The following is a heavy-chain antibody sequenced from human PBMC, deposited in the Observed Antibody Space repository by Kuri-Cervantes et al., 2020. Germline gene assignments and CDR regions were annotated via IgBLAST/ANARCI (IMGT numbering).Heavy chain of an antibody. D-gene: IGHD3-9*01. Sequence: GGSLRLTCAASGFTFSSYSMNWVRQAPGKGLEWVSSISSSSSYIYYADSVKGRFTISRDNAKNSLYLQMNSLRAEDTAVYYCARDHRTRNVLRYFDWLRGDSFDYWGQGTLVTVSS. V-gene: IGHV3-21*01. CDR2: ISSSSSYI. CDR3: ARDHRTRNVLRYFDWLRGDSFDY. CDR1: GFTFSSYS. J-gene: IGHJ4*02.